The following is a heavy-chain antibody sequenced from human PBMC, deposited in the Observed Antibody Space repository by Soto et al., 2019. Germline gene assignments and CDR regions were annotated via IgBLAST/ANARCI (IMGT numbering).Heavy chain of an antibody. J-gene: IGHJ4*02. CDR2: ISSSGSTI. CDR3: ARDLRMVYAIDFDY. CDR1: GFTFSSYS. Sequence: EVQLVESGGGLVQPGGSLRLFCAASGFTFSSYSMNWVRQAPGKGLEWVSYISSSGSTIYYADSVKGRFTISRDNAKNSLYLQMNSLRDEDTAVYYCARDLRMVYAIDFDYWGQGTLVTVSS. V-gene: IGHV3-48*02. D-gene: IGHD2-8*01.